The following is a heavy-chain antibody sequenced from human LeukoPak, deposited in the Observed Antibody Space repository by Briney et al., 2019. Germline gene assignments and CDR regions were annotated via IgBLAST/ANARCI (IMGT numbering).Heavy chain of an antibody. V-gene: IGHV1-8*01. D-gene: IGHD6-19*01. CDR2: MNPNSGTT. J-gene: IGHJ4*02. CDR3: ARPSGWEFDY. Sequence: ASVKVSCKASGYTFTSYDFNWVRQAPGQGPEWIGWMNPNSGTTGYAQKFQGRLTMTRDTSTSTVYMELSSLRSEDTAVYYCARPSGWEFDYWGQGTLVTVSS. CDR1: GYTFTSYD.